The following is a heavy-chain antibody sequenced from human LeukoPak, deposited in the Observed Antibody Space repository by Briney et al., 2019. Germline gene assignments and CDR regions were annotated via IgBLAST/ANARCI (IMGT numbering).Heavy chain of an antibody. CDR1: GFTSSNYW. Sequence: PGGSLRLSCEGSGFTSSNYWMGWVRQAPGKGLQWVANIKTDGSEKYYVDSVKGRFTISRDNAKNSLYLQMNSLRAEDTAVYYCATYSSLNRREFQYWGQGTLLTVSS. D-gene: IGHD3-22*01. CDR2: IKTDGSEK. CDR3: ATYSSLNRREFQY. V-gene: IGHV3-7*01. J-gene: IGHJ1*01.